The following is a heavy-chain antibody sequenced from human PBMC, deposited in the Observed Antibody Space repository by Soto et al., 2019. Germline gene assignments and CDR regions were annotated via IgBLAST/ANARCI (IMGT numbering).Heavy chain of an antibody. CDR2: IYYSGST. D-gene: IGHD6-13*01. CDR3: ARSFCVAAAGPFDY. CDR1: GGSISSGGYY. V-gene: IGHV4-31*03. J-gene: IGHJ4*02. Sequence: SETLSLTCTVSGGSISSGGYYWSWIRHHPGKGLEWIGYIYYSGSTYYNPSLKSRVTISVDTSKNQFSLKLSSVTAADTAVYYCARSFCVAAAGPFDYWGQGTLVTVSS.